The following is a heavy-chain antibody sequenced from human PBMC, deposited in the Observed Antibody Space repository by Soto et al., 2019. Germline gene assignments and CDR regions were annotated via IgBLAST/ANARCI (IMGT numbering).Heavy chain of an antibody. D-gene: IGHD6-6*01. CDR1: GGSISTSSYY. CDR3: ARERPDGARLDP. V-gene: IGHV4-39*07. Sequence: SETLSLTCTVSGGSISTSSYYWDWIRQSPGQGLEWIGEINHSGSTNYNPSLKSRVTISVDRSKNQFSLKLSSVTAADTAVYYCARERPDGARLDPRAQRTPVTVSS. CDR2: INHSGST. J-gene: IGHJ5*02.